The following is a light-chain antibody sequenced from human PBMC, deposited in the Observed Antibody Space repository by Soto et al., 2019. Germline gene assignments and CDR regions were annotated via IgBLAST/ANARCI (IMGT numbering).Light chain of an antibody. CDR3: SSYAGSSTWV. CDR1: SSVVGGYNY. Sequence: QSAPTQPPSASGSPGQSATISCTGTSSVVGGYNYVSWYQQYPGKAPKLMIYEVSKRPSGVPDRFSGSKSGNTASLTVSGLQPEDEADYYCSSYAGSSTWVFGGGTKLTVL. V-gene: IGLV2-8*01. J-gene: IGLJ2*01. CDR2: EVS.